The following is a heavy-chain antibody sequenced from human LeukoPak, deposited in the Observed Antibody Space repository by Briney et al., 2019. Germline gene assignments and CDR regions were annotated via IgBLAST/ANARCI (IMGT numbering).Heavy chain of an antibody. V-gene: IGHV1-8*01. CDR2: MNPNSGNS. Sequence: ASVKVSCQASGYTFTSYDSNWVRQATGQGREWMGWMNPNSGNSGYAQKFQGRVTMTRNTSISTAYMELSSLRSEDTAVYYCARAGDFWSGEHYYYYYMDVWGKGATVTVSS. J-gene: IGHJ6*03. CDR3: ARAGDFWSGEHYYYYYMDV. D-gene: IGHD3-3*01. CDR1: GYTFTSYD.